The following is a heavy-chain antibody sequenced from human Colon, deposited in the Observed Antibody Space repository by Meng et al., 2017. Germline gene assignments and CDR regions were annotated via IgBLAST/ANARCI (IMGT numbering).Heavy chain of an antibody. D-gene: IGHD1-26*01. Sequence: GESLKISCAASGFTFSSYWMHWVRQAPGKGLLWVSRIYSDGSSTSYADSVKGRFTISRDNAKTTLYLQMNRLRAEDTAVYYCARPIVGDGFDYWGQGTLVTVSS. J-gene: IGHJ4*02. CDR1: GFTFSSYW. CDR2: IYSDGSST. CDR3: ARPIVGDGFDY. V-gene: IGHV3-74*01.